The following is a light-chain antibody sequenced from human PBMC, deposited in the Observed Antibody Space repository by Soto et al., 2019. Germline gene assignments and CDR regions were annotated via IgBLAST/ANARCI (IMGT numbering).Light chain of an antibody. Sequence: QSALTQPASVSGSPGQSITISCTGTSSDVGGYNYVSWHQQHPGKAHKLMIYDVSSRPSEVSNRFSGSKSGNTASLTISGLQTEDEADYYCSAYTISSTYVFGAGTKVTVL. J-gene: IGLJ1*01. CDR2: DVS. V-gene: IGLV2-14*01. CDR1: SSDVGGYNY. CDR3: SAYTISSTYV.